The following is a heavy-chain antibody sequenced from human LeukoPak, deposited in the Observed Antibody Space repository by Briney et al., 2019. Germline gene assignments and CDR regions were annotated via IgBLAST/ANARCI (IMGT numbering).Heavy chain of an antibody. J-gene: IGHJ4*02. D-gene: IGHD6-19*01. V-gene: IGHV4-39*01. CDR3: ARHGSGWYRVFDY. CDR1: GGSISSSSYY. CDR2: IYYSGST. Sequence: SETLSLTCTVSGGSISSSSYYWGWIRQPPGKGLEWIGSIYYSGSTYYNPSLKSRVTISVDTSKNQFSLKLSSVTAADTAVYCCARHGSGWYRVFDYWGQGTLVTVSS.